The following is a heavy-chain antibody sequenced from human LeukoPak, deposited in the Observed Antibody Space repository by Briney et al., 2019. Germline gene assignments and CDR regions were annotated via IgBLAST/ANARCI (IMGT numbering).Heavy chain of an antibody. J-gene: IGHJ4*02. CDR1: GCTFTSYG. CDR2: ISAYNGNT. D-gene: IGHD2-2*01. Sequence: GASVKVSCKASGCTFTSYGISWVRQAPGQGLEWMGWISAYNGNTNYAQKLQGRVTMTTDTSTSTAYMELRSLRSDDTAVYYCARHDCSSTSCYGNFDYWGQGTLVTVSS. CDR3: ARHDCSSTSCYGNFDY. V-gene: IGHV1-18*01.